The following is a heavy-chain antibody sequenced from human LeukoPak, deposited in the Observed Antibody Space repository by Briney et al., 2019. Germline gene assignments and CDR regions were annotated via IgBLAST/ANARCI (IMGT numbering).Heavy chain of an antibody. D-gene: IGHD1-1*01. Sequence: SETLSLTCPVSGGSISSYYWSWIRQPPGKGLEWIAYIYYRGSTNYNPSLKSRVTISVDTSKNQFSLKLSSVTAADTAVYYCARRTTGTGPFDYWGQGTLVTVSS. CDR1: GGSISSYY. J-gene: IGHJ4*02. V-gene: IGHV4-59*08. CDR3: ARRTTGTGPFDY. CDR2: IYYRGST.